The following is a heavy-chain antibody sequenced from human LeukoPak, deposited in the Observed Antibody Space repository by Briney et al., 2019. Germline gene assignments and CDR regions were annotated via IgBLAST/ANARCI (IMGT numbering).Heavy chain of an antibody. D-gene: IGHD3-10*01. V-gene: IGHV3-23*01. CDR2: ISGSGGST. J-gene: IGHJ4*02. CDR1: GFTFSSYA. Sequence: GGSLRLSCAASGFTFSSYAMSWVRQAPGKGLEWVSAISGSGGSTYYADSVKGRFTISRDNSKNTLYLQMNSLRAEDTAVYYCAKWGAYYYGSGSYSELDYWGQGTLVTVPS. CDR3: AKWGAYYYGSGSYSELDY.